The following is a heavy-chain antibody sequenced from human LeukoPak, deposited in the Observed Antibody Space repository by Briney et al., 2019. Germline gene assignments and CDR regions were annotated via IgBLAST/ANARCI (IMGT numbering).Heavy chain of an antibody. CDR2: IKQDGSEN. D-gene: IGHD6-6*01. J-gene: IGHJ5*02. V-gene: IGHV3-7*01. CDR3: ARYSSSSGWLDP. Sequence: GGSLRLSCAASGFTFSAYWMTWVRQTPGEGLEPVANIKQDGSENNYVDSVKGRFTISRDNAKNSLYLQMNSLRGEDTAAYYCARYSSSSGWLDPWGQGTLVTVSS. CDR1: GFTFSAYW.